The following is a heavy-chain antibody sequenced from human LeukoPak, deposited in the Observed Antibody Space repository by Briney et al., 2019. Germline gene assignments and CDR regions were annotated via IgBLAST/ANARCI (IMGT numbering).Heavy chain of an antibody. J-gene: IGHJ6*02. CDR2: VSAYNGNT. Sequence: GASVKVSFKASGYTFTNFAFSWVRQAPGQGREGMGWVSAYNGNTAYVQKFQGRVTMTTETSTSTVYMELRSLRSDDTAVYYCAKLYSSGWPLECMDVWGQGTTVTVSS. D-gene: IGHD3-22*01. CDR3: AKLYSSGWPLECMDV. CDR1: GYTFTNFA. V-gene: IGHV1-18*01.